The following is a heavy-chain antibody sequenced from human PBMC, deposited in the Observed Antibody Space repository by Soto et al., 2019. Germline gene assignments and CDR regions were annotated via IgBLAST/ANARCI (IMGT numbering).Heavy chain of an antibody. CDR1: GYTFTSYY. CDR2: INPSGGST. V-gene: IGHV1-46*01. D-gene: IGHD3-22*01. J-gene: IGHJ4*02. Sequence: GASVKVSCKASGYTFTSYYMHWVRQAPGQGLEWMGIINPSGGSTSYAQKFQGRVTMTRDTSTSTVYMELSSLRSEDTAVYYCARGDYYDSSGPDPLYFDYWGQGTLVTIS. CDR3: ARGDYYDSSGPDPLYFDY.